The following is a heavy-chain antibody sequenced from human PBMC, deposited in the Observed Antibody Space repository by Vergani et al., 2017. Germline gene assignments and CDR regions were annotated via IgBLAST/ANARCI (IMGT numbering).Heavy chain of an antibody. CDR3: VGIAVAGHDAFDI. J-gene: IGHJ3*02. V-gene: IGHV4-61*01. CDR1: GGSVSSGSYY. D-gene: IGHD6-19*01. CDR2: IYYSGST. Sequence: QVQLQESGPGLVKPSETLSLTCTVSGGSVSSGSYYWSWIRQPPGKGLEWIGYIYYSGSTNYNPSLKSRVTISVDTSNNQFSLKLSSVTAADTAVYYCVGIAVAGHDAFDIWGQGTMVTVSS.